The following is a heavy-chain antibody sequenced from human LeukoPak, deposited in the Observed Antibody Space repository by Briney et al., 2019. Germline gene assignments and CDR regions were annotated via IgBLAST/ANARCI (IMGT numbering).Heavy chain of an antibody. CDR1: GFTFSDYY. CDR3: ARSLSYYYYYYMDV. J-gene: IGHJ6*03. CDR2: ISSSGSTI. Sequence: GGSLRLSCAASGFTFSDYYMSWIRQAPGKGLEWVSYISSSGSTIYYADSVKGRFTISRDNAKNSLYLQMNSLRAEDTAVYYCARSLSYYYYYYMDVWGKGTTVTISS. V-gene: IGHV3-11*01.